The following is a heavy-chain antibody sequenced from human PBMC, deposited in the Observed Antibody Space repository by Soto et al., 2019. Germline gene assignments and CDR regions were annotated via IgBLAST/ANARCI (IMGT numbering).Heavy chain of an antibody. J-gene: IGHJ6*02. D-gene: IGHD3-22*01. CDR3: ARVRLIGMIVAYYYYGMDV. CDR2: INHSGST. Sequence: PSETLSLTCAVYGGSFSGYYWSWIRHPPGKGLEWIGEINHSGSTNYNPSLKSRVTISVDTSKNQFSLKLSSVTAADTAVYYCARVRLIGMIVAYYYYGMDVWGQGTTVTVSS. V-gene: IGHV4-34*01. CDR1: GGSFSGYY.